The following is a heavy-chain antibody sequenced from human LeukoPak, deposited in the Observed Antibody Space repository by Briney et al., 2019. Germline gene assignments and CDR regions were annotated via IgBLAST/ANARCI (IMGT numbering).Heavy chain of an antibody. Sequence: SETLSLTCTVSGGSISSSSYYWGWIRQPPGKGLEWIGSIYYRGSTYYNPSLKSRVAISVDTSKNQFSLKLSSVTAADTAVYYCATRLGYCSGGNCYYWFDPWGQGTLVTVSS. CDR1: GGSISSSSYY. J-gene: IGHJ5*02. CDR2: IYYRGST. V-gene: IGHV4-39*01. CDR3: ATRLGYCSGGNCYYWFDP. D-gene: IGHD2-15*01.